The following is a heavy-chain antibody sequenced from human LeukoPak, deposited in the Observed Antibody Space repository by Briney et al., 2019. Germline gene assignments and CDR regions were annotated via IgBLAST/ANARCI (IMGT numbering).Heavy chain of an antibody. V-gene: IGHV3-66*02. J-gene: IGHJ4*02. CDR2: IYRCGST. Sequence: GGSLRLSCAASGFTVSSNYMSWVRQAPGKGLEWVSVIYRCGSTYYADSVKGRFTISRDNSKNTLYLQVNSLGAEDTAVYNCAKVQWSPSWSLDYWGQGTLVTVSS. D-gene: IGHD2-15*01. CDR3: AKVQWSPSWSLDY. CDR1: GFTVSSNY.